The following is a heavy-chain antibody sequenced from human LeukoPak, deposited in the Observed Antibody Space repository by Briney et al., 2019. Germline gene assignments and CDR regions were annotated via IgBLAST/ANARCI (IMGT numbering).Heavy chain of an antibody. CDR2: ISGDGTNK. V-gene: IGHV3-30*18. CDR1: GFTISNYG. CDR3: AKDIVATAETYYFDY. D-gene: IGHD2-2*01. J-gene: IGHJ4*02. Sequence: GGSLRLSCAASGFTISNYGMHWVRQAPGKGLEWVAVISGDGTNKFYVDSVKGRFTISRDNSKNTLYLQMNSLRAEDTAVYYCAKDIVATAETYYFDYWGQGTLVTVSS.